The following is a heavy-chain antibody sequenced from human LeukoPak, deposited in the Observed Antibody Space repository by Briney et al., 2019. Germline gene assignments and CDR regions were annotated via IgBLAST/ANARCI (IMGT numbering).Heavy chain of an antibody. CDR2: IYYSGST. Sequence: SETLSLTCTVSGGSISSYYWSWIRQPPGKGLEWIGYIYYSGSTNYNPSLKGRVTISVDTSKNQFSLKLSSVTAADTAVYYCARAGMAFDIWGQGTMVTVSS. CDR1: GGSISSYY. CDR3: ARAGMAFDI. V-gene: IGHV4-59*01. J-gene: IGHJ3*02. D-gene: IGHD1-14*01.